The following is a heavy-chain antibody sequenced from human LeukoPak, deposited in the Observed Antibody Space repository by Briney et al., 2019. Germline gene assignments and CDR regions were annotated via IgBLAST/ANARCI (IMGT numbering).Heavy chain of an antibody. CDR3: ARDRTNGDYPNWFDP. J-gene: IGHJ5*02. D-gene: IGHD4-17*01. CDR1: GGSVSNGNLF. CDR2: IYYTGST. Sequence: SETLSLTCTVSGGSVSNGNLFWTWIRQPPGKGLEWIGNIYYTGSTNYNSSLMSRVTISIDTSNNQLSLQLNSVAAADAAVYYCARDRTNGDYPNWFDPWGQGTLVTVSS. V-gene: IGHV4-61*01.